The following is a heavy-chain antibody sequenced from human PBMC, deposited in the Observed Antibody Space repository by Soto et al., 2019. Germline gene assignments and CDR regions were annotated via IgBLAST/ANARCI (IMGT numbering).Heavy chain of an antibody. V-gene: IGHV4-34*10. J-gene: IGHJ4*02. CDR1: GWSFSVYS. CDR2: INHLETT. D-gene: IGHD1-26*01. CDR3: ARGGGSDSFDY. Sequence: SETLSLTCSVYGWSFSVYSRSWLRQPPGKGLEWIGYINHLETTFYNPSFESRLTLSIDRAKNQFSLKLRSMSAADRAVYFCARGGGSDSFDYWGQGILVTVSS.